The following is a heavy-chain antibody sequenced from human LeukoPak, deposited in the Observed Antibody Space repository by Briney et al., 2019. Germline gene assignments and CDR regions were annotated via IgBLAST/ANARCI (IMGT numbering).Heavy chain of an antibody. Sequence: GESLKISCKGSGXSFTSSWSNWVRQMPGKGLEWMGRIDPSDSYINYSPSFQGHVTISADKSISTAYLQWSSLKASDTAMYYCAREYYDILTGYYLDYWGQGTLVTVSS. CDR1: GXSFTSSW. V-gene: IGHV5-10-1*01. D-gene: IGHD3-9*01. CDR3: AREYYDILTGYYLDY. J-gene: IGHJ4*02. CDR2: IDPSDSYI.